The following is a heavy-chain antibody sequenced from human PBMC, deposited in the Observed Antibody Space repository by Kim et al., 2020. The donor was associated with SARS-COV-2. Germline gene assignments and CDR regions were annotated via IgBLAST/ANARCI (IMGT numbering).Heavy chain of an antibody. J-gene: IGHJ3*02. Sequence: SETLSLTCTVSGGSISSYYWSWIRQPPGKGLEWIGYIYYSGSTNYNPSLKSRVTISVYTSKNQFSLKLSSVTAADTAVYYCARLRYYDILTGSGAAFDIWGQGTMVTVSS. V-gene: IGHV4-59*13. CDR2: IYYSGST. CDR1: GGSISSYY. CDR3: ARLRYYDILTGSGAAFDI. D-gene: IGHD3-9*01.